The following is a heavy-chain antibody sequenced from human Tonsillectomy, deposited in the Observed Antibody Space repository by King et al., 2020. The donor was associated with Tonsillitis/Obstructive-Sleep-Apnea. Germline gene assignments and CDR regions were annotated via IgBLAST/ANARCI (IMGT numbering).Heavy chain of an antibody. CDR2: ISWDGGST. Sequence: EVQLVESGGVVVQPGGSLRLSCAASGFTFDDYTMHWVRQAPGKGLEWVSLISWDGGSTYYADSVKGRFTISRDNSKNSLYLQINSLRTEETALYYCAKDTGDSSGWSDAFDIWGQGTMVTVSS. V-gene: IGHV3-43*01. D-gene: IGHD6-19*01. CDR1: GFTFDDYT. CDR3: AKDTGDSSGWSDAFDI. J-gene: IGHJ3*02.